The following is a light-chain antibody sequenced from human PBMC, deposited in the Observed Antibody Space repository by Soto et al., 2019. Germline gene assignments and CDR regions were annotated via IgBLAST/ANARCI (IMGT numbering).Light chain of an antibody. J-gene: IGLJ1*01. Sequence: QSVLTQPASVSGSPGQSITISCTGTSSDVGGYNYVSWYQQHPGKAPKLMIYEVSNRPSGVSNRFSGSKSGNTASLTISGLQAEDEAAYYCSSYTATNTLVVFGTGTKLTVL. V-gene: IGLV2-14*01. CDR3: SSYTATNTLVV. CDR1: SSDVGGYNY. CDR2: EVS.